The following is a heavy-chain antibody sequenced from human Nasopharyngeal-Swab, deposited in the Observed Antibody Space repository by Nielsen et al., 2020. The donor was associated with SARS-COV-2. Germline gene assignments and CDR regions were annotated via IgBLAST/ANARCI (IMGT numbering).Heavy chain of an antibody. CDR3: SSAAGTFDY. CDR1: GFNFSSYW. CDR2: IKQDGSEK. Sequence: GESLKISCAASGFNFSSYWMSWVRQAPGKGLEWVANIKQDGSEKYYVDSVKGRFTISRDNAKNSLYLQMNSLRAEAPAVYYCSSAAGTFDYWGQGTLVTVSS. D-gene: IGHD6-13*01. V-gene: IGHV3-7*01. J-gene: IGHJ4*02.